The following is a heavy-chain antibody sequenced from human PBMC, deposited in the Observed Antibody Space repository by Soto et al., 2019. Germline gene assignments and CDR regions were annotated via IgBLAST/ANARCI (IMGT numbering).Heavy chain of an antibody. D-gene: IGHD5-18*01. CDR1: GGSFSGYY. Sequence: QVQLQQWGAGLLKPSETLSLTCAVYGGSFSGYYWSWIRQPPGKGLEWIGEINHSGSTNYNPSLKSRVTISVDTSKNQFSLKLSSVTAADTAVYYCARAGKDTAMVTYWGQGTLVTVSS. CDR3: ARAGKDTAMVTY. J-gene: IGHJ4*02. V-gene: IGHV4-34*01. CDR2: INHSGST.